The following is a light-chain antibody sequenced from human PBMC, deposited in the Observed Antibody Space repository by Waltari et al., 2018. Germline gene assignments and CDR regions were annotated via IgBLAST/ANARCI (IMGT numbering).Light chain of an antibody. V-gene: IGLV2-23*02. CDR3: CSYAGSSTFV. Sequence: QSALTQPASVSGSPGQSITISCTGTSSDVGSYNLVSWYQQHPGKAPKLMIYEVSKRPSGVSNRFSGSKSGNTASLTIVVLQAEDEADYYCCSYAGSSTFVFGGGTKLTVL. CDR1: SSDVGSYNL. J-gene: IGLJ2*01. CDR2: EVS.